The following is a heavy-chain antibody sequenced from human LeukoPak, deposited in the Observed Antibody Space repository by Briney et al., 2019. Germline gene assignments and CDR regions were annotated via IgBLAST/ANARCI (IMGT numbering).Heavy chain of an antibody. V-gene: IGHV3-21*01. CDR3: ASRPRYSSGWYENDY. D-gene: IGHD6-19*01. Sequence: GGSLRLSCAASGFTFNSYSMNWVRQAPGKGLEWVSSISSSSSYIYYADSVKGRFTISRDNAKNSLYLQMNSLRAEDTAVYYCASRPRYSSGWYENDYWGQGTLVTVSS. J-gene: IGHJ4*02. CDR2: ISSSSSYI. CDR1: GFTFNSYS.